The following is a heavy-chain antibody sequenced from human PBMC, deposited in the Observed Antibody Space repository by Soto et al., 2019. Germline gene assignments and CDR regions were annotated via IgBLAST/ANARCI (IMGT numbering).Heavy chain of an antibody. CDR3: ARLGFNYDFLSGYYNVHHNYGIDV. J-gene: IGHJ6*02. CDR1: GYKVSTWHNFTSYW. Sequence: RGESLKISSMGSGYKVSTWHNFTSYWIAWVRQMPGEGLEWMGIIYPGDSDTRYSPSFQGQVTISADKSINSVYLQWSSLKASDTATYYCARLGFNYDFLSGYYNVHHNYGIDVWGQGTTVTVSS. D-gene: IGHD3-3*01. CDR2: IYPGDSDT. V-gene: IGHV5-51*01.